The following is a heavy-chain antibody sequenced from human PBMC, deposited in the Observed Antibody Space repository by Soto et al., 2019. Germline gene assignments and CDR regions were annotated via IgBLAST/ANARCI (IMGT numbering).Heavy chain of an antibody. V-gene: IGHV1-46*01. CDR2: ITPSGGST. CDR3: AREKDIVVVVAADYYCYGMDV. CDR1: GYTFTSYY. D-gene: IGHD2-15*01. Sequence: QVQLVQSGAEVKKPGASVKVSCKASGYTFTSYYMHWVRQAPGQGLQWMGIITPSGGSTSYAQKFQGRVNMTRDTTTSTAYMELSSLRSEDTAGYCCAREKDIVVVVAADYYCYGMDVWGQGTTVTVSS. J-gene: IGHJ6*02.